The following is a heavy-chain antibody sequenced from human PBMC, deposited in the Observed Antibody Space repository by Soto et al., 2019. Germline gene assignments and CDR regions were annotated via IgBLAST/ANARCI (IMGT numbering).Heavy chain of an antibody. CDR1: GGSFSGYY. V-gene: IGHV4-34*01. CDR3: ARESHDILTGPPWVWYFDL. Sequence: QVQLQQWGAGPLRPLETLSLTCGVSGGSFSGYYWAWIRQSPGKGLEWIGEINDRGSINYNPSLKSRASISVDTSKNHYSLNPRSVTAADTAVYYCARESHDILTGPPWVWYFDLWGRGTLVTVSS. D-gene: IGHD3-9*01. J-gene: IGHJ2*01. CDR2: INDRGSI.